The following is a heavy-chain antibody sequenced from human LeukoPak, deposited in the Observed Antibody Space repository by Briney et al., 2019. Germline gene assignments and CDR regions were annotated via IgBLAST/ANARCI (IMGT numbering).Heavy chain of an antibody. J-gene: IGHJ4*02. CDR2: INWNGGST. D-gene: IGHD4-17*01. CDR1: GSTFGNYG. Sequence: GGSLRLSCAASGSTFGNYGMSWVRQAPGKGLEWVSGINWNGGSTGYADSVEGRFTIFRDNAKNSQYLQMNSPRVEDTALYYCARAQTYGDSRLLLDYWGQGTLVTVSS. CDR3: ARAQTYGDSRLLLDY. V-gene: IGHV3-20*04.